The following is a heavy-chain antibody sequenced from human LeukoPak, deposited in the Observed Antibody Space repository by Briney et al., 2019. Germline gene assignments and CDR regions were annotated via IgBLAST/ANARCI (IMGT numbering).Heavy chain of an antibody. CDR1: GFTVSSNY. Sequence: GGSLRLSCAASGFTVSSNYMSCVRQPAGKGLEWVSVLYSGGANFYADSVKGRFTISRETSKNTLYLQMNDLRADDTAVYYCTKLKGWYGEGFFDYWGQGTLVTVSS. V-gene: IGHV3-53*01. J-gene: IGHJ4*02. CDR3: TKLKGWYGEGFFDY. D-gene: IGHD6-19*01. CDR2: LYSGGAN.